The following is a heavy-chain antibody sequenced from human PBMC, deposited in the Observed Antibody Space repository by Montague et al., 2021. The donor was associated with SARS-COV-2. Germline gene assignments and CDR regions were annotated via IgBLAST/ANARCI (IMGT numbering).Heavy chain of an antibody. CDR2: IDNSGST. D-gene: IGHD3-22*01. Sequence: SETLSLTCAVSGDSIRESHWSWIRQPPGKGLEWIGYIDNSGSTNXXPALESRVTITVSPSNNQFYLTLRSVTAADTAVYYCARFTGSRVFYYHYGLDVWGQGTTVTVSS. CDR1: GDSIRESH. CDR3: ARFTGSRVFYYHYGLDV. V-gene: IGHV4-4*09. J-gene: IGHJ6*02.